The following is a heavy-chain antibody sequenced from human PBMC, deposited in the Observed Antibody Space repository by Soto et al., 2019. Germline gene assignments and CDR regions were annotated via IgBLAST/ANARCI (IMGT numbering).Heavy chain of an antibody. D-gene: IGHD2-21*01. V-gene: IGHV2-5*02. CDR3: ARRSLGDCGDF. Sequence: PRATLRQTFSISGFSVSTSEARVGWLRQPPGKALEWLALIYWDDEKRYSPSLMSRLTITKDTSKNQVVLIMTNMDPTDTATYFCARRSLGDCGDFWGQGSLVTVSS. J-gene: IGHJ4*02. CDR1: GFSVSTSEAR. CDR2: IYWDDEK.